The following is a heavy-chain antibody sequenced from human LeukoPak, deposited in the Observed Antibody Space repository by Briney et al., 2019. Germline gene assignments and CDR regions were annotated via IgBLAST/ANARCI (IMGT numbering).Heavy chain of an antibody. D-gene: IGHD2-21*02. J-gene: IGHJ6*02. Sequence: GESLKISCKGSGYSFTSYWIGWVRQMPGKGLEWMGIIYPGDSDTRYSPSFQGQVTISADKSISTAYLQRSSLKASDTAMYYCGGGGGGVVTETYYYYGMDVWGQGTTVTVSS. CDR3: GGGGGGVVTETYYYYGMDV. CDR2: IYPGDSDT. V-gene: IGHV5-51*01. CDR1: GYSFTSYW.